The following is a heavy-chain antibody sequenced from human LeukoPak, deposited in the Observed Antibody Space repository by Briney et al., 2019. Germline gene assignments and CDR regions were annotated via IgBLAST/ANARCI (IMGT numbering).Heavy chain of an antibody. V-gene: IGHV1-24*01. D-gene: IGHD3-9*01. CDR3: ATDIKDILTGYGPYYFDY. J-gene: IGHJ4*02. CDR2: FDPEDGET. CDR1: GYTFTSYY. Sequence: GASVKVSCKASGYTFTSYYMHWVRQAPGKGLEWMGGFDPEDGETIYAQKFQGRVTMTEDTSTDTAYMELSSLRSEDTAVYYCATDIKDILTGYGPYYFDYWGQGTLVTVSS.